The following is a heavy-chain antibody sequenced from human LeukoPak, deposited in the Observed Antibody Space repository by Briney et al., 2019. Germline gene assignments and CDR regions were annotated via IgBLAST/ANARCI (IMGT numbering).Heavy chain of an antibody. J-gene: IGHJ4*02. V-gene: IGHV3-7*01. CDR2: IKQGGSDK. Sequence: GGSLRLSCEASGFTFSSYWMSWVRQAPGKGLEWVANIKQGGSDKYYVSSVKGRFTISRENAKKSLYLQMNSLRAEDTAVYYCASEGYCDSTSCYDFDYWGQGTLVTVSS. D-gene: IGHD2-2*01. CDR1: GFTFSSYW. CDR3: ASEGYCDSTSCYDFDY.